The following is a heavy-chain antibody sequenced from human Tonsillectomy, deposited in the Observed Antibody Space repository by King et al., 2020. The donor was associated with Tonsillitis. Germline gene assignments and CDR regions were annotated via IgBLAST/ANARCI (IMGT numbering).Heavy chain of an antibody. V-gene: IGHV5-51*03. D-gene: IGHD5-18*01. J-gene: IGHJ4*02. CDR3: SSIPPRIQLWLGYFDY. CDR2: IYPGDPDT. CDR1: GYSFTSYW. Sequence: QLVQSGAEVKKPGESLKISCKGSGYSFTSYWIGWVRQMPGKGLEWMGIIYPGDPDTRYSPYFQGQVTISADKSISTAYRQWGSLKASDTAMYYWSSIPPRIQLWLGYFDYWGQGTLVTVSS.